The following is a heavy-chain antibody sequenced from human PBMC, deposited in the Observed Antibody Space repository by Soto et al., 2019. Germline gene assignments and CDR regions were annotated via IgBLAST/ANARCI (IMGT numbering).Heavy chain of an antibody. D-gene: IGHD2-21*01. V-gene: IGHV1-2*02. CDR3: ARDSFLYVVPIYYYYGMDV. Sequence: ASVKVSCKASGYTFTGYYMHWVRQAPGQGLEWMGWINPNSGGTNYAQKFQGRVTMTRDTSISTAYMELSRLRSDDMAVYYCARDSFLYVVPIYYYYGMDVWGQGTTVTVSS. J-gene: IGHJ6*02. CDR2: INPNSGGT. CDR1: GYTFTGYY.